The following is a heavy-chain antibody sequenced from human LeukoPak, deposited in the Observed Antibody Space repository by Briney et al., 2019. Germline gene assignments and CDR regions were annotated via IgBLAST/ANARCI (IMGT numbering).Heavy chain of an antibody. D-gene: IGHD6-13*01. J-gene: IGHJ4*02. V-gene: IGHV3-30*03. CDR2: ISYDGSNK. CDR3: ARGSNFDY. Sequence: PGRSLRLSCAAPGFPFSSYNMHWVRQAPGKGLEWVAVISYDGSNKYHADSVKGRFTISRDNSKSTLYLQMNSLRPEDTAVYYCARGSNFDYWGQGTLVTVSS. CDR1: GFPFSSYN.